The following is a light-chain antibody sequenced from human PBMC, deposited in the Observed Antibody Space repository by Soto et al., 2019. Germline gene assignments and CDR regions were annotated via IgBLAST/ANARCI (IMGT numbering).Light chain of an antibody. CDR1: QNVSSN. Sequence: EIVLTQSPGTLSVSPGERATLSCRASQNVSSNLAWYQQRPGQAPRLLIHGASTRATATPGRFSGSGSGTELTLTISSLQSEDSAVYCCHQHNGWPQTFGQGTKVEVK. CDR2: GAS. V-gene: IGKV3-15*01. CDR3: HQHNGWPQT. J-gene: IGKJ1*01.